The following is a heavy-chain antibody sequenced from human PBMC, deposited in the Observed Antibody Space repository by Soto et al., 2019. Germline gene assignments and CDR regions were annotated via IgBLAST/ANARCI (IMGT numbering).Heavy chain of an antibody. CDR1: GFTVSSNY. V-gene: IGHV3-53*01. J-gene: IGHJ6*02. CDR2: IHSGGST. D-gene: IGHD2-8*01. CDR3: AREGSNGYYYYYAMDV. Sequence: EVQLVESGGGLIQPGGSLRLSCAASGFTVSSNYMSWVRQAPGKGLEWVSVIHSGGSTYYADSVKGRFTISRDSSKNTLYLQMNSLRAEDTAVYYCAREGSNGYYYYYAMDVWGQGTTVTVSS.